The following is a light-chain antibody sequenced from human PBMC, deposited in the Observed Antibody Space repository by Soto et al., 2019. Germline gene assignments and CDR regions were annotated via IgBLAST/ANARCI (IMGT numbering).Light chain of an antibody. CDR2: GTS. V-gene: IGKV3-15*01. J-gene: IGKJ1*01. CDR3: QQYNKWPRT. CDR1: QSVGSN. Sequence: EIVMTQSPATLSVSPGERATLFCRASQSVGSNLAWYQQKPGQAPRLLIYGTSTRATGIPGSFSGSGSGTEFTLSISSLQSEDFAVYYCQQYNKWPRTFGQGTKV.